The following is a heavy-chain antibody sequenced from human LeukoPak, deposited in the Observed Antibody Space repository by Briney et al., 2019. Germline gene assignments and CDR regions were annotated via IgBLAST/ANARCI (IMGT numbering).Heavy chain of an antibody. Sequence: GGSLRLSCAASGFTFDDYAMHWVRQAPGKGLEWVSGISWNSGSIGYADSVKGRFTISRDNAKNSLYLQMNSLRAEDTALYYCAKDMRQQASDAFDIWGQGTMVTVSS. D-gene: IGHD6-13*01. J-gene: IGHJ3*02. CDR1: GFTFDDYA. CDR3: AKDMRQQASDAFDI. V-gene: IGHV3-9*01. CDR2: ISWNSGSI.